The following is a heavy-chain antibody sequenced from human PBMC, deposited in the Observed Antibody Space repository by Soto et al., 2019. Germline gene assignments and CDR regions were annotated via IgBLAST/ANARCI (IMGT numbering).Heavy chain of an antibody. D-gene: IGHD5-12*01. CDR1: GFTFNSAC. CDR2: IKSKRDGGTT. CDR3: TTGYSRPWHDHY. V-gene: IGHV3-15*01. J-gene: IGHJ4*02. Sequence: EVQLVESGGGSVKPGGSLRLSCAASGFTFNSACMNWVRQAPGKGLEWVGRIKSKRDGGTTDYAAPVKGRFTISRDDSKNTLYLQMSSLKIEDTAVYYCTTGYSRPWHDHYWGLGTLVTVSS.